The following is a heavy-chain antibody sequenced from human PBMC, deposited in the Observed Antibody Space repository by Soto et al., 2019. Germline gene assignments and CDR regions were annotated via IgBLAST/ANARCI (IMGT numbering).Heavy chain of an antibody. J-gene: IGHJ4*02. CDR2: IWYDGSNK. V-gene: IGHV3-33*01. Sequence: GGSLRLSCAASGFTFSSHGMHWIRQAPGKGLEWAAVIWYDGSNKYYADSVKGRFTISRDNSKDILNLQMNSLRAEDTAVYYCARWGDDKKLSHWGQGTLVTVSS. CDR3: ARWGDDKKLSH. CDR1: GFTFSSHG. D-gene: IGHD3-16*01.